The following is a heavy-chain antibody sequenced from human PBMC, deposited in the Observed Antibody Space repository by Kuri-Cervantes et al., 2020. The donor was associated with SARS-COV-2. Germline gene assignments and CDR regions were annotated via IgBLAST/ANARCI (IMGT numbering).Heavy chain of an antibody. D-gene: IGHD2-15*01. CDR3: ARDGVGGYCSGGSCYEDDAFDI. V-gene: IGHV3-13*03. CDR2: IGTAGDT. CDR1: GFTFSSYD. Sequence: GESLKISCAACGFTFSSYDMHWVRQATGKGLEWVSAIGTAGDTYYPGSVKGQFTISRENAKNSLYLQMNSLRAEDTAVYYCARDGVGGYCSGGSCYEDDAFDIWGQGTMVTVSS. J-gene: IGHJ3*02.